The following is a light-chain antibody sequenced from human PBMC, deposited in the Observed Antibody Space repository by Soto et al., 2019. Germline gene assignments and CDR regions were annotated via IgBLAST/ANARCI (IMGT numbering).Light chain of an antibody. CDR2: DVN. CDR1: SSDVGAYNH. CDR3: SSYASSTSVV. J-gene: IGLJ2*01. V-gene: IGLV2-14*01. Sequence: QSVLTQPVSVSGSPGQSITISCTGTSSDVGAYNHVSWYQQHPGKAPKLMIYDVNMRPSGVSNRFSGSKSGNTASLTISGLQAEDEADYYCSSYASSTSVVFGGGTKLTVL.